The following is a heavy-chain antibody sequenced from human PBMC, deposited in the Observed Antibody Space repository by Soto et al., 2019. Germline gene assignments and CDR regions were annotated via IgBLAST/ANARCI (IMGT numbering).Heavy chain of an antibody. CDR2: IYHSGST. D-gene: IGHD3-10*01. CDR1: GGSISSGGYS. J-gene: IGHJ5*02. Sequence: SETLSLTCAVSGGSISSGGYSWSWIRQPPGKGLEWIGYIYHSGSTYYNPSLKSLVTISVDRSKNQFSLYLQMNSLKTEDTAVYYCARSYGSGSYYKEFDPWGQGTLVTVSS. CDR3: ARSYGSGSYYKEFDP. V-gene: IGHV4-30-2*01.